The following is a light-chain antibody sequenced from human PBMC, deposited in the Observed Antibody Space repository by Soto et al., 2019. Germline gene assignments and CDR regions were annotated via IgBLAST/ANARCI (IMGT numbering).Light chain of an antibody. CDR1: SSEVGGYNY. CDR2: NVS. V-gene: IGLV2-14*01. J-gene: IGLJ1*01. CDR3: SSFTSSTTYV. Sequence: QSALTQPASVSGSPGQSITISCTGTSSEVGGYNYVSWYQQHPGKAPKLMIYNVSNRPSGGSNRFSGSKSGNTASLTISGLETEDEDDDYCSSFTSSTTYVFGTGTKLTVL.